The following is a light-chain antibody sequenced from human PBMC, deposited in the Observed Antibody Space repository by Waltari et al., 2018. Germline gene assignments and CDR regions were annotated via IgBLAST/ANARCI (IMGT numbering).Light chain of an antibody. V-gene: IGLV3-21*02. CDR2: DDS. CDR3: QLWDSSNHHYI. CDR1: NLGSKY. J-gene: IGLJ1*01. Sequence: SYELTPPPSVSVSPGQTARITCGGDNLGSKYVHWYQQKPTQAPVVVIYDDSDRPSGIPERFSGSKSGNTATLTISGVEAGDDTDYYCQLWDSSNHHYIFGTGTRLTVL.